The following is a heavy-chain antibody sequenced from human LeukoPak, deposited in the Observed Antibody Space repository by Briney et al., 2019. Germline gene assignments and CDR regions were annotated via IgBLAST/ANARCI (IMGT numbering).Heavy chain of an antibody. V-gene: IGHV3-53*01. CDR1: GFPFSTYS. D-gene: IGHD5-24*01. CDR2: IYSGGNT. CDR3: AKRNGQNFYFDY. Sequence: GGSLRLSCVTSGFPFSTYSMSWVRQAPGKGLEWVSFIYSGGNTYYADSVKGRFTISRDNIKNTLYLQMNSLRAEDTAVYYCAKRNGQNFYFDYWGQGTLVTVSS. J-gene: IGHJ4*02.